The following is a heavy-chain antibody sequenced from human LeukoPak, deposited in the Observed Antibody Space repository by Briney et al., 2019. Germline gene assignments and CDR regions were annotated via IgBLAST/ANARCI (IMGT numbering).Heavy chain of an antibody. CDR3: APSRAAAGTNWIDP. D-gene: IGHD6-13*01. V-gene: IGHV1-69*04. J-gene: IGHJ5*02. CDR2: IIPILGIA. CDR1: GGTFSSYA. Sequence: SVKVSCKASGGTFSSYAISWVRRAPGQGLEWMGRIIPILGIANYAQKFQGRVTITADKSTSTAYMELSSLGSEDTAVYYCAPSRAAAGTNWIDPWGQGTLVTVSS.